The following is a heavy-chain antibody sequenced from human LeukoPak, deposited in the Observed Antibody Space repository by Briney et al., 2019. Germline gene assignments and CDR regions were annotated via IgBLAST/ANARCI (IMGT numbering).Heavy chain of an antibody. Sequence: LGGSLRLSCAASGFTFSSYGMSWVRQAARKGLEWVSGMSSSGGSTYYADSVKGRFTISRDNPKNTLYLEMNSLRAEDTAVYYCARNAGYNWNGDYWGQGTLVTVSS. CDR2: MSSSGGST. D-gene: IGHD1-20*01. CDR1: GFTFSSYG. J-gene: IGHJ4*02. CDR3: ARNAGYNWNGDY. V-gene: IGHV3-23*01.